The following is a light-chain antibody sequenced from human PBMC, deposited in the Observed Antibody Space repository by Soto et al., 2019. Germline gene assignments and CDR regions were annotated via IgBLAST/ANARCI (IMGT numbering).Light chain of an antibody. CDR2: EVR. CDR1: STDIGFYNY. CDR3: SSYTTSSSYV. Sequence: QSALTQPASVSGSPGQSITISCTGTSTDIGFYNYLSWYQHHPGKTPRLIIYEVRNRPSGVSNRFSGSKSGNTASLTISGLQPGDEADYYCSSYTTSSSYVFGTGTKVTVL. V-gene: IGLV2-14*01. J-gene: IGLJ1*01.